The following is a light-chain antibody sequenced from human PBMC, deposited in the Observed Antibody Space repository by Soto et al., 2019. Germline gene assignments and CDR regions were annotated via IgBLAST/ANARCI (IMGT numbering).Light chain of an antibody. CDR3: QQYNKWPLFT. V-gene: IGKV3-15*01. J-gene: IGKJ3*01. Sequence: EIVMTQSPATLSVSPGERATLSCRASQSVSSNLAWYQQNPGQAPRLLIYGASTRATGIPARFSGSGSGTEFTLTISSLQSEYFAVYFCQQYNKWPLFTFGPGTKVDIK. CDR1: QSVSSN. CDR2: GAS.